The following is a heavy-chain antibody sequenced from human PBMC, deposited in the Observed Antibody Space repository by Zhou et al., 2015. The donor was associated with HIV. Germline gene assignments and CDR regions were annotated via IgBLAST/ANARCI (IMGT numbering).Heavy chain of an antibody. CDR1: GFTFSYYS. J-gene: IGHJ5*02. V-gene: IGHV3-21*01. CDR3: VRDRSGYDYDFGWFDP. CDR2: INNDSRYK. D-gene: IGHD3-22*01. Sequence: VELVESGGRLVEPGGSLRLSCVGSGFTFSYYSLNWVRQAPGRGLEWVSSINNDSRYKYYSESVKGRFSISRDNTKNSVYLQMSRLRVEDTATYYCVRDRSGYDYDFGWFDPWGQGTPVIVSS.